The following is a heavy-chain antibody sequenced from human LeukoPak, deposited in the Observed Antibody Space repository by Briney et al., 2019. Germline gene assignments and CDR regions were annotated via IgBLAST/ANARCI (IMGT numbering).Heavy chain of an antibody. D-gene: IGHD3-10*01. CDR1: EFSVGSNY. Sequence: PGGSLRLSCAASEFSVGSNYMNWVRQASGKGLEWASSISSSSSYIYYADSVKGRFTISRDNAKNSLSLQMNSLRAEDTAVYYCARGTTMVRGVIIDYHFDYWGQGTLVTVSS. CDR3: ARGTTMVRGVIIDYHFDY. V-gene: IGHV3-21*01. CDR2: ISSSSSYI. J-gene: IGHJ4*02.